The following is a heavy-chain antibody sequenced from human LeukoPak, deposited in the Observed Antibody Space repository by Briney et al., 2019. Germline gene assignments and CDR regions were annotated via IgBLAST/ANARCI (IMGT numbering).Heavy chain of an antibody. J-gene: IGHJ6*02. CDR1: GFTFSSNG. Sequence: GGSLRLSCAASGFTFSSNGMHWVRQAPGKGLEWVSAISGSGGSTYYADSVKGRFTISRDNSKNTLYLQMNSLRAEDTAVYYCAKGWGNYYYYGMDVWGQGTTVTVSS. CDR2: ISGSGGST. D-gene: IGHD3-16*01. V-gene: IGHV3-23*01. CDR3: AKGWGNYYYYGMDV.